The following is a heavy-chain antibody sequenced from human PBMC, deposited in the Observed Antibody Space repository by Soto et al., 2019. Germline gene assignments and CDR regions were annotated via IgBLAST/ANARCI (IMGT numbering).Heavy chain of an antibody. D-gene: IGHD3-22*01. J-gene: IGHJ4*02. Sequence: EVQLVESGGGLVQPGGSLRLSCAASGFTFSSYSMNWVRQAPGKGLEWVSYISSSSSTIYYADSVKGRFTISRDNAKNALDLQMNCLRDEDTAVYYCARFGSSRTYYYESSGYYFDYWGQGTLVTVSS. CDR3: ARFGSSRTYYYESSGYYFDY. CDR1: GFTFSSYS. V-gene: IGHV3-48*02. CDR2: ISSSSSTI.